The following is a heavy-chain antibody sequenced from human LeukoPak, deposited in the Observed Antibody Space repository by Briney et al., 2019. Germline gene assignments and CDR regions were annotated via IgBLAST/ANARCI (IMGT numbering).Heavy chain of an antibody. D-gene: IGHD1-26*01. CDR1: GYTFISSG. CDR2: ISAYNGNT. J-gene: IGHJ4*02. V-gene: IGHV1-18*01. CDR3: ARLGGRYLTDY. Sequence: ASVKVSCKASGYTFISSGISWVRQAPGQGLEWMGWISAYNGNTNYVQKLQGRVTMTTETSTSTAYMELRSLIPGDTAVYSGARLGGRYLTDYWGQGTLVTVSS.